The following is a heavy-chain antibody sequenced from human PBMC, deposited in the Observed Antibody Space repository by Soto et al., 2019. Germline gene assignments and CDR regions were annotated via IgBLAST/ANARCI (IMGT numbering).Heavy chain of an antibody. CDR2: ISYDGSNK. J-gene: IGHJ6*02. CDR3: AKDLTGRGYYYYGMDV. Sequence: QVQLVESGGGVVQPGRSLRLSCAASGFTFSSYGMHWVRQAPGKGLEWVAVISYDGSNKYYADSVKGRFTISRDNSKNTLDLQMNSLRAEDTAVYYCAKDLTGRGYYYYGMDVWGQGTTVTVSS. V-gene: IGHV3-30*18. CDR1: GFTFSSYG. D-gene: IGHD2-15*01.